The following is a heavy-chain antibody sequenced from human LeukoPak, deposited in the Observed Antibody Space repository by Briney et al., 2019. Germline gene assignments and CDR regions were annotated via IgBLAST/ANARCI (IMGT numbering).Heavy chain of an antibody. J-gene: IGHJ3*02. D-gene: IGHD5-18*01. CDR2: IYYSGST. CDR1: GGSFSGYY. V-gene: IGHV4-34*09. Sequence: SETLSLTCAVYGGSFSGYYWSWIRQPPGKGLEWIGYIYYSGSTYYNPSLKSRVTISVDTSKNQFSLKLSSVTAADTAVYYCARDTQRGYSYGYAFDIWGQGTMVTVSS. CDR3: ARDTQRGYSYGYAFDI.